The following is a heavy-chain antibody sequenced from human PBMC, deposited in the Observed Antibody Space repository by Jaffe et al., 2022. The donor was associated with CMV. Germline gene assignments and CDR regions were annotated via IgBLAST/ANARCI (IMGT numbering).Heavy chain of an antibody. V-gene: IGHV2-70*15. Sequence: QVTLRESGPALVKPTQTLTLTCTFSGFSLSTSGMCVSWIRQPPGKALEWLARIDWDDDKYYSTSLKTRLTISKDTSKNQVVLTMTNMDPVDTATYYCARTLGIAAAGTYYYYMDVWGKGTTVTVSS. CDR3: ARTLGIAAAGTYYYYMDV. CDR2: IDWDDDK. J-gene: IGHJ6*03. CDR1: GFSLSTSGMC. D-gene: IGHD6-13*01.